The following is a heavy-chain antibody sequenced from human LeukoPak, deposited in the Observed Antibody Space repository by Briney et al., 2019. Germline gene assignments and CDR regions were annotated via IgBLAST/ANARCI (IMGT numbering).Heavy chain of an antibody. CDR2: ISPYNGYT. V-gene: IGHV1-18*01. D-gene: IGHD1-26*01. J-gene: IGHJ4*02. CDR3: ARVGASYDGLIDY. CDR1: GCTFINSA. Sequence: GASVKVSCKASGCTFINSAIGWVRQAPGQGLEWMGWISPYNGYTKYAESLQGRVTMTTDTSTSTAYMELRSLRSDDTAMYYCARVGASYDGLIDYWGQGTRVTVSS.